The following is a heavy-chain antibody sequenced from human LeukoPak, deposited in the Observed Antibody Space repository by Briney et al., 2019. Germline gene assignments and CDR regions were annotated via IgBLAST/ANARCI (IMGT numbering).Heavy chain of an antibody. Sequence: SETLSLTCTVSGASVGSYYWSWIRQPPGKGLEWIGYIYYSGNTNYNPSLDSRATLSVDTSKNQFSLRLTSVTAADTAVYYCARVRVGGTFYYFDYWGQGTLVTVSS. CDR3: ARVRVGGTFYYFDY. CDR1: GASVGSYY. V-gene: IGHV4-59*02. CDR2: IYYSGNT. J-gene: IGHJ4*02. D-gene: IGHD2/OR15-2a*01.